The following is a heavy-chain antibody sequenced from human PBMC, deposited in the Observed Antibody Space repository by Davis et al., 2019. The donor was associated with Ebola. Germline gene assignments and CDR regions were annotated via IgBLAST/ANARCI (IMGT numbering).Heavy chain of an antibody. J-gene: IGHJ4*02. D-gene: IGHD3-16*01. CDR1: GYTFTSYY. CDR3: ARDGYHFGVRLEPTP. CDR2: INAGNGNT. V-gene: IGHV1-3*01. Sequence: ASVKVSCKASGYTFTSYYMHWVRQAPGQRLEWMGWINAGNGNTKYSQKFQGRVTITRDTSASTAYMELTSLTSDDTAMYYCARDGYHFGVRLEPTPWGQGTLVTVSS.